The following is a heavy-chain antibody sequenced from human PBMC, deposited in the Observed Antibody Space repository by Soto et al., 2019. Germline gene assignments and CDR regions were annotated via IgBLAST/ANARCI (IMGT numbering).Heavy chain of an antibody. J-gene: IGHJ4*02. V-gene: IGHV3-9*01. CDR2: ISWNSGTI. Sequence: EVQLVESGGGLVQPGRSLRLSCAASGFTFDDNAMHWVRQSPGKGLEWVSGISWNSGTIAYADSVKGLFTNSRNNAKNSLFMQMNSLGAEDTALYYCARDLVFITAAGGGSDDWGQGTLVTVSS. D-gene: IGHD6-25*01. CDR1: GFTFDDNA. CDR3: ARDLVFITAAGGGSDD.